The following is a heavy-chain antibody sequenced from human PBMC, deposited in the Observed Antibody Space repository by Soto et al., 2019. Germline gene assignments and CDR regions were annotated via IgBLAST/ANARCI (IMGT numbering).Heavy chain of an antibody. Sequence: EVQLVESGGGLVQPGRSLSLSCAASGFTFDDYAMHWVQQAPGKGLEWVSGISWNSGSIGYADSVKGRFTISRDNAKNSLYLQMNSLRADDTALYYCAKGLHGDSSSYYYYYYGMDVWGQGTTVTVSS. D-gene: IGHD4-17*01. CDR3: AKGLHGDSSSYYYYYYGMDV. J-gene: IGHJ6*02. CDR2: ISWNSGSI. CDR1: GFTFDDYA. V-gene: IGHV3-9*01.